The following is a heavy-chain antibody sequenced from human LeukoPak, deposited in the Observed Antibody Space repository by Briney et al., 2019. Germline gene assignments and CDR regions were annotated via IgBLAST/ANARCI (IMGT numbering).Heavy chain of an antibody. CDR1: GFTFSSYA. CDR3: AKVDLDSSGYYFDY. V-gene: IGHV3-30-3*01. CDR2: ISYDGSNK. D-gene: IGHD3-22*01. J-gene: IGHJ4*02. Sequence: GGSLRLSCAASGFTFSSYAMSWVRQAPGKGLEWVAVISYDGSNKYYADSVKGRFTISRDNSKNTLYLQMNSLRAEDTAVYYCAKVDLDSSGYYFDYWGQGTLVTVSS.